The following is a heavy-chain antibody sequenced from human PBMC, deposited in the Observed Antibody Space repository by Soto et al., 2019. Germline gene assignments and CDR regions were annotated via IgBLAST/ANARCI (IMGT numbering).Heavy chain of an antibody. Sequence: SLRLSCAASGFTFSSYSMNWVRQAPGKGLEWVSYISSSSSTIYYADSVKGRFTISRDNAKNSLYLQMNSLRDEDTAVYYCARTQYSSSSNGMDVWGQGTTVTVSS. V-gene: IGHV3-48*02. CDR2: ISSSSSTI. CDR3: ARTQYSSSSNGMDV. D-gene: IGHD6-13*01. CDR1: GFTFSSYS. J-gene: IGHJ6*02.